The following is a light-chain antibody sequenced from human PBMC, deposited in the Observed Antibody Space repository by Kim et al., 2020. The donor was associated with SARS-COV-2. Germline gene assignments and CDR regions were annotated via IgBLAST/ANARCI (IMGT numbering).Light chain of an antibody. Sequence: EIVMTQSPATLSVSPGERATLSCRASQSISRNLAWYQQKPGQAPRLLIYNASTRTTGIPARFSGGGSVTEFTLTISSLQSEDFAVYYCQQYNNWPPSWTFGQGTKVDIK. V-gene: IGKV3-15*01. CDR2: NAS. CDR3: QQYNNWPPSWT. J-gene: IGKJ1*01. CDR1: QSISRN.